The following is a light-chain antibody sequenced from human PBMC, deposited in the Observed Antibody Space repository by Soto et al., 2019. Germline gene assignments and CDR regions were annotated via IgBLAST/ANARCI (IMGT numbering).Light chain of an antibody. V-gene: IGLV2-11*01. J-gene: IGLJ1*01. Sequence: QSALTQPRSVSGSPGQSLTISCTGTSSDVGGYNYVSWYQQHPGKVPKLMIYDVTKRPSGVPDRFSGSKSGNTASLTISGLQSEDEADYYCCSHAGSYTSVFGTGTQLTVL. CDR1: SSDVGGYNY. CDR2: DVT. CDR3: CSHAGSYTSV.